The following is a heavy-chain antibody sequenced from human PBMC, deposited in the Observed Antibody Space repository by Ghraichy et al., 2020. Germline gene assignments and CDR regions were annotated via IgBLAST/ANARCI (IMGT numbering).Heavy chain of an antibody. CDR2: IYYTGSTT. CDR3: ARRPPSSSYYFDY. D-gene: IGHD6-6*01. J-gene: IGHJ4*02. V-gene: IGHV4-39*01. CDR1: GASIISNSIY. Sequence: SQTLSLTCTVSGASIISNSIYWGWIRQPPGKGLEWIGGIYYTGSTTYFNPSLKSRVTMSVDTSKNQFSLRLNSVTAADTAIYYCARRPPSSSYYFDYWGQGTLVTVSS.